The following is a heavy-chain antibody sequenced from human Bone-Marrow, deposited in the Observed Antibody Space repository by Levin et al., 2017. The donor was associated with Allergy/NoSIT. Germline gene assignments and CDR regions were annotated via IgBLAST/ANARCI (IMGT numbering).Heavy chain of an antibody. V-gene: IGHV4-31*03. Sequence: SETLSLTCTVSSGSISSGAYYWNWIRQHPGTGLEWIGYIYYSGSTFYNPSLESRVTISIDTSKNQFSLNLASVTAADTAVYYCARLNTSPNWFDPWGQGTLVTVSS. J-gene: IGHJ5*02. CDR2: IYYSGST. CDR1: SGSISSGAYY. D-gene: IGHD1-26*01. CDR3: ARLNTSPNWFDP.